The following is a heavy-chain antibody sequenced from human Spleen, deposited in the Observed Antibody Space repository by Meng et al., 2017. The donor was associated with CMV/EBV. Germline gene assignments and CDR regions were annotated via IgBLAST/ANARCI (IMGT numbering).Heavy chain of an antibody. D-gene: IGHD5-12*01. Sequence: GGSLRLSCTASGFTFSKCGMHWVRQAPGKGLEWVAVIWYDGSEEYYADNVKGRFTISRDNAKNSLFLQMNSLRAEDTAVYYCVTDQDRLGGIWGQGTMVTVSS. CDR1: GFTFSKCG. CDR2: IWYDGSEE. CDR3: VTDQDRLGGI. J-gene: IGHJ3*02. V-gene: IGHV3-33*03.